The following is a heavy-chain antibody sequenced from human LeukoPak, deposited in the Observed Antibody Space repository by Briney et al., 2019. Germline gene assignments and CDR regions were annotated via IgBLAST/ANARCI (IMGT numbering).Heavy chain of an antibody. V-gene: IGHV4-59*01. CDR3: AGGVAVVGAADY. CDR1: GASIRSYY. D-gene: IGHD6-13*01. CDR2: RDKSGWS. Sequence: KPSETLSLTCTVSGASIRSYYWSWIRQAPGKGLEWIGYRDKSGWSKFNPSLESRVSISVDMSENQFSLKVTSVSAADTAVYYCAGGVAVVGAADYWGQGTLVTVSS. J-gene: IGHJ4*02.